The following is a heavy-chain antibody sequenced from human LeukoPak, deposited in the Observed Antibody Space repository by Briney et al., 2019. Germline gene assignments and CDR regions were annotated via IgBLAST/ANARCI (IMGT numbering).Heavy chain of an antibody. D-gene: IGHD2-21*02. J-gene: IGHJ5*02. Sequence: PSETLSLTCTVSGGSISSYYWSWIRQPPGKGLEWIGYIYYSGSTNYNPSLKSRVTISVDTSKNQFSLRLSSVTAADTAVYYCARETRAYCGGDCYSDWFDPWGQGTLVTVSS. CDR1: GGSISSYY. CDR3: ARETRAYCGGDCYSDWFDP. V-gene: IGHV4-59*01. CDR2: IYYSGST.